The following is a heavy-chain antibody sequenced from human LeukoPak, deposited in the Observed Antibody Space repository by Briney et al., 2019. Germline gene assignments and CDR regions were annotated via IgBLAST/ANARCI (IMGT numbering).Heavy chain of an antibody. J-gene: IGHJ6*04. CDR1: GGSFSGYY. CDR3: ARNSAAAGYGMDV. CDR2: INHSGST. V-gene: IGHV4-34*01. Sequence: PSETLSLTCAVYGGSFSGYYWSWIRQPPGKGLEWIGEINHSGSTNYNPSLKSRVTTSVDTSKNQFSLKLGSVTAADTAVYYCARNSAAAGYGMDVWGKGTTVTVSS. D-gene: IGHD6-13*01.